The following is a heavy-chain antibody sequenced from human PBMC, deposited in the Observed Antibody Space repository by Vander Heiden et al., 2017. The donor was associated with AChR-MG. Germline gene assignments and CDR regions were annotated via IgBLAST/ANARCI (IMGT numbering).Heavy chain of an antibody. CDR2: ISSSGTI. V-gene: IGHV3-11*01. Sequence: QVQPVELGGGVGKPGGSRRVSRTDTGFTLSEYNMSWLRKAPGKGLEWVSYISSSGTIYYGDSVKGRFTISRDDAKNSLYLQMNSLRAEDTAVYYCARDRTSQGIDYWGQGTLVTVSS. CDR3: ARDRTSQGIDY. J-gene: IGHJ4*02. CDR1: GFTLSEYN.